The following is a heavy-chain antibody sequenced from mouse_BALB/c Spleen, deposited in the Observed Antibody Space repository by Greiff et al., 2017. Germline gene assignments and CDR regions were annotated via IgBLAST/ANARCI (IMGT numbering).Heavy chain of an antibody. CDR2: IYPGDGDT. Sequence: VKLVESGAELARPGASVKLSCKASGYTFTSYWMQWVKQRPGQGLEWIGAIYPGDGDTRYTQKFKGKATLTADKSSSTAYMQLSSLASEDSAVYYCARSVDYWGQGTSVTVSS. V-gene: IGHV1-87*01. CDR1: GYTFTSYW. J-gene: IGHJ4*01. CDR3: ARSVDY.